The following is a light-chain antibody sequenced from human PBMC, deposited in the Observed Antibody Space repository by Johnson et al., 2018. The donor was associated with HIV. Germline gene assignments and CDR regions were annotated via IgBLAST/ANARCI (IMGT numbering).Light chain of an antibody. CDR3: GTWDSSLSAYV. Sequence: QSVLTQPPSVSAAPGQKVTISCSGSSSNIGRNYVSWYQQLPGTAPKLLIFDNNKRPSGIPDLFSASKSGTSATLGITGLQTGDEADYYCGTWDSSLSAYVFGTGTKVTVL. V-gene: IGLV1-51*01. CDR2: DNN. J-gene: IGLJ1*01. CDR1: SSNIGRNY.